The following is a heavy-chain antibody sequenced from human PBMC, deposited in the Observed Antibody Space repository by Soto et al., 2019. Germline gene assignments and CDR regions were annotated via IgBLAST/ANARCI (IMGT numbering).Heavy chain of an antibody. V-gene: IGHV1-8*01. CDR2: MNPNSGNT. J-gene: IGHJ5*02. CDR1: GYTFGNND. Sequence: SVKVSCKASGYTFGNNDISWVRQATGQGLEWMGWMNPNSGNTGYAQKFQGRVSMTRNTSITTAYLELSSLRSDDTAIYYCARMATSGTLNWFDPWGQGTLVTVSS. CDR3: ARMATSGTLNWFDP.